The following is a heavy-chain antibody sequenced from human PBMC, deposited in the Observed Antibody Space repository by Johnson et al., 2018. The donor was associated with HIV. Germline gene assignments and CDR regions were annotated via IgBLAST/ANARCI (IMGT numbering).Heavy chain of an antibody. D-gene: IGHD4-17*01. CDR2: ISWNSGSI. Sequence: VQLVESGGGLVKPGGSLRLSCAASGFTFGNYAMNWVRQAPGKGLEWVSGISWNSGSIGYADSVKGRFTISRDNAKNSLYLQMNSLRTEDTALYYCAKGGTVTTDAFDIWGQGTMVTVSS. J-gene: IGHJ3*02. CDR1: GFTFGNYA. V-gene: IGHV3-9*01. CDR3: AKGGTVTTDAFDI.